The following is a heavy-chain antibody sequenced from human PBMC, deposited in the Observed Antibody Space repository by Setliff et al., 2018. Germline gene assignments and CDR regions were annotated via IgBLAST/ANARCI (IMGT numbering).Heavy chain of an antibody. J-gene: IGHJ3*01. D-gene: IGHD2-15*01. CDR2: IVPIYGPA. CDR3: AKASVRVVDANCGSFDV. CDR1: GGSFRNSG. V-gene: IGHV1-69*05. Sequence: SVKVSCKASGGSFRNSGSGWVRQAPGQGLEWIGGIVPIYGPAKYAQKFQGRVEITTDESTNTAYMELSSLTSDDTATYYCAKASVRVVDANCGSFDVWGQGAVVTVSS.